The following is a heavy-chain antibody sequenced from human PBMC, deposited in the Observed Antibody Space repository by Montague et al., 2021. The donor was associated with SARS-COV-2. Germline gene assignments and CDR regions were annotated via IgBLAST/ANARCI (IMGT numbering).Heavy chain of an antibody. D-gene: IGHD3-22*01. Sequence: TLSLTCTVSGGSISSSSYYWGWIRQPPGKGLEWIGSIYYSGSTYYNPSLKSRVTISVDTSKNQFSLKLSSVTAADTAVYHCASPTYYYDSSGSDAFDIWGQGTMVTVSS. CDR1: GGSISSSSYY. CDR3: ASPTYYYDSSGSDAFDI. J-gene: IGHJ3*02. V-gene: IGHV4-39*01. CDR2: IYYSGST.